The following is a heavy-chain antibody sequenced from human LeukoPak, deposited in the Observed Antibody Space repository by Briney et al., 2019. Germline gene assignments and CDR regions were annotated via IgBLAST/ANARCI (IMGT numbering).Heavy chain of an antibody. CDR3: ARLDRYYFDSSGYTYYYYMDV. CDR2: ISGGSDTI. Sequence: PGGSLRLSCAASGFTFSSHSMNWVRQAPGKGLEWVSYISGGSDTIYYADSVKGRFTISRDNAENSLYLQMSSLRAEDTAVYYCARLDRYYFDSSGYTYYYYMDVWGKGTTVTVSS. J-gene: IGHJ6*03. V-gene: IGHV3-48*01. D-gene: IGHD3-22*01. CDR1: GFTFSSHS.